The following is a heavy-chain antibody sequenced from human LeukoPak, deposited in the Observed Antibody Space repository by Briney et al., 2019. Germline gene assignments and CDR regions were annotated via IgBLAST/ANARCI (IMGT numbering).Heavy chain of an antibody. CDR3: ARDASTWTTVKWYFDL. CDR1: GYSISSGYY. J-gene: IGHJ2*01. Sequence: SETLSLTCTVSGYSISSGYYWGWIRQPPGKGLEWIGSIYHSGSTYYNPSLKSRVTISVDTSKNQFSLKLSSVTAADTAVYYCARDASTWTTVKWYFDLWGRGTLVTVSS. D-gene: IGHD4-17*01. V-gene: IGHV4-38-2*02. CDR2: IYHSGST.